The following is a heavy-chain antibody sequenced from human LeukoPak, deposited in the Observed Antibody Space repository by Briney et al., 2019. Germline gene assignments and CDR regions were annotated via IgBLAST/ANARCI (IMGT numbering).Heavy chain of an antibody. CDR3: ARHPQLGGYCSVTNCLNWFDS. CDR2: LYPGDSDT. CDR1: GYSFTNYW. D-gene: IGHD2-2*01. V-gene: IGHV5-51*01. Sequence: GESLKISCKGSGYSFTNYWIGWVRQMPGKGLEWMGILYPGDSDTRYSPSFQGQVTISADKSISTAYLQWSSLKASDTAMYYCARHPQLGGYCSVTNCLNWFDSWGQGTLVTVSS. J-gene: IGHJ5*01.